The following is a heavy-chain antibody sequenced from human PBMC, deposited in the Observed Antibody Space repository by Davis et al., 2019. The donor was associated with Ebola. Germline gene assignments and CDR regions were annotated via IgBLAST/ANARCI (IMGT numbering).Heavy chain of an antibody. V-gene: IGHV1-58*01. CDR2: VVVGSGNT. J-gene: IGHJ6*03. D-gene: IGHD2-2*01. CDR1: GFTFTRSA. Sequence: SVKVSCKASGFTFTRSAVQWVRQARGQRLEWVGWVVVGSGNTNYTHQFQDRVTISRDMSTSTAYMELSSLRSEDTAVYFCAAASLYYYYYMDVWGKGTTVTVSS. CDR3: AAASLYYYYYMDV.